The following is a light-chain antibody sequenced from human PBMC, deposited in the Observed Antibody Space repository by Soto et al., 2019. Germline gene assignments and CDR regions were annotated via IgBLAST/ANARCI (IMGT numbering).Light chain of an antibody. CDR3: CSYTTSNTRQIV. Sequence: QSALTQPASVSGSPGQSITISCTGTSSDVGGYNYVSWYQQQPGKAPKFMIYDVTNRPSGVSNRFSGSKSGNTASLTISGLRAEDEADYYCCSYTTSNTRQIVFGTGTKVTVL. CDR1: SSDVGGYNY. J-gene: IGLJ1*01. CDR2: DVT. V-gene: IGLV2-14*01.